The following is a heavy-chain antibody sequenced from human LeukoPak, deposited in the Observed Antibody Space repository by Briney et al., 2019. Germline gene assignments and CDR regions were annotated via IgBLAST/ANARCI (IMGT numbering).Heavy chain of an antibody. Sequence: GGSLRLSCAASGFTFSTYAMSWVRQAPRKGLEWVSAISGSGDRTYYADSVKGRFTISRDNSKNTVYLQMNSLRAEDTAVYYCAKDPYGTRYFDYWGQGTLVTVSS. V-gene: IGHV3-23*01. CDR3: AKDPYGTRYFDY. CDR2: ISGSGDRT. D-gene: IGHD2-2*01. J-gene: IGHJ4*02. CDR1: GFTFSTYA.